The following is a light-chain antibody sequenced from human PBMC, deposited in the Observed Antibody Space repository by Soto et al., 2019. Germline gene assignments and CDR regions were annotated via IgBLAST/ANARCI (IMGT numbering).Light chain of an antibody. Sequence: DIQMTQSPSSVSAAVGDRVTITCRASQGINKWLAWYQQKPGKAPQLLISAASTLRSGVPSRFSGSGSGTDFILTISNLQPEDFAVYYCQQRRNWPDIFGGGTKVEIK. CDR3: QQRRNWPDI. J-gene: IGKJ4*01. V-gene: IGKV1-12*01. CDR2: AAS. CDR1: QGINKW.